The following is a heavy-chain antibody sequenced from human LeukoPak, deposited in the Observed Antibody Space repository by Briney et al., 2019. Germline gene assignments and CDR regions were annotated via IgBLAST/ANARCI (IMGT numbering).Heavy chain of an antibody. CDR3: ARHQRGNSDAFNI. CDR1: GGSFSGYY. Sequence: PSETLSLTCAVYGGSFSGYYWSWIRQPPGKGLEWIGEINHSGSTNYNPSLKSRVTISVDTSNNQFSLKVTSVTAADTAVYYCARHQRGNSDAFNIWGQGTMVTVSS. D-gene: IGHD4-23*01. CDR2: INHSGST. V-gene: IGHV4-34*01. J-gene: IGHJ3*02.